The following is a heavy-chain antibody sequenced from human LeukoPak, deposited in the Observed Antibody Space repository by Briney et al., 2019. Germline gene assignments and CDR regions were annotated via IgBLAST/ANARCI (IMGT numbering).Heavy chain of an antibody. V-gene: IGHV1-18*01. CDR1: GYTFTSYG. CDR3: AREGFDY. CDR2: ISAYNGNT. J-gene: IGHJ4*02. Sequence: ASVKVSCKASGYTFTSYGISWVRQAPGQGLEWMGWISAYNGNTNYAQKFQGRVTITTDTTISTAYMELSSLRSEDTAVYYCAREGFDYWGQGTLVTVSS.